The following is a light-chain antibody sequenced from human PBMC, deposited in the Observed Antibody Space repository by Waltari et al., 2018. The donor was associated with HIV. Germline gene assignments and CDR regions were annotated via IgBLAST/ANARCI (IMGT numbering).Light chain of an antibody. J-gene: IGKJ4*01. CDR1: QDISNN. V-gene: IGKV1-33*01. Sequence: DIQMTQSPSSLSASVGDRVTITCQANQDISNNLNWYQQKPGKAPNLLIFDASNLQTGVQSRFSGSGSGTDFTLTISSLQAEDVAVYFCQQYYSIPLTFGGGTKVEIK. CDR3: QQYYSIPLT. CDR2: DAS.